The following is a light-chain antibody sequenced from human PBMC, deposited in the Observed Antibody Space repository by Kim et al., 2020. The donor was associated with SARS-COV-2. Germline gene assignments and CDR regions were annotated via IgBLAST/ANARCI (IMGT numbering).Light chain of an antibody. Sequence: GQRHTVSCSGNSASLASNTVNWYQQLPGRAPKLLIHSSNQRPSGVPDRFSGSKSGTSASLAISGLQSEDEADYYCASWDDGLNARVFGGGTQLTVL. CDR3: ASWDDGLNARV. CDR2: SSN. V-gene: IGLV1-44*01. CDR1: SASLASNT. J-gene: IGLJ3*02.